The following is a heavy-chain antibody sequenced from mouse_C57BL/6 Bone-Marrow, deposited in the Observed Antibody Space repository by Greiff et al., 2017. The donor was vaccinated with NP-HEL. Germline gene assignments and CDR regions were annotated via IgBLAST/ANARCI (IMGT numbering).Heavy chain of an antibody. D-gene: IGHD1-1*01. CDR3: ARITTKGVAMDY. J-gene: IGHJ4*01. CDR2: ISDGGSYT. Sequence: EVQRVESGGGLVKPGGSLKLSCAASGFTVSSYAMSWVRQTPEKRLEWVATISDGGSYTYSPDNVKGRFTISRDNAKNNLYLQMSHLKSEDTAMYYCARITTKGVAMDYWGQGTSVTVSS. V-gene: IGHV5-4*01. CDR1: GFTVSSYA.